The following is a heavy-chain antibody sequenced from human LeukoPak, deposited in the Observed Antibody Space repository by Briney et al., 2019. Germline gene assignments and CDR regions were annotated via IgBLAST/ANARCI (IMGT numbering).Heavy chain of an antibody. V-gene: IGHV5-51*01. CDR1: GYSFTSYW. J-gene: IGHJ4*02. CDR3: SRLLPSSGWYLVDY. D-gene: IGHD6-19*01. CDR2: IYPGDSDT. Sequence: GESLKISCKGSGYSFTSYWIGWVGQMPGKGLEWMGIIYPGDSDTRYSPSFQGQVTISADKSISTAYLQWSSLKASDTAMYYCSRLLPSSGWYLVDYWGQGTLVTVSS.